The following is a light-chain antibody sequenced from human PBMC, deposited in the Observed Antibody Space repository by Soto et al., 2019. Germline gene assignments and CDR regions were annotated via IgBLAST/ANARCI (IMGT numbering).Light chain of an antibody. V-gene: IGKV3-15*01. CDR1: QSVSSF. Sequence: EVVLTQSPGTLSLSPGERATLSCRASQSVSSFLAWYQQKPGQAPRLLIYGASTRATGIPARFSGSGSETEFTLTISSLQSEDLAVYYCQQYANWPKTFGQGTKVDIK. CDR2: GAS. CDR3: QQYANWPKT. J-gene: IGKJ1*01.